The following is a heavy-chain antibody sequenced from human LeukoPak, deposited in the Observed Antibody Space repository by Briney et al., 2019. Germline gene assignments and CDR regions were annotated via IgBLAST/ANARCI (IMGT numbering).Heavy chain of an antibody. D-gene: IGHD5-18*01. CDR1: GYTFTANN. J-gene: IGHJ4*02. CDR2: INLNSGGT. V-gene: IGHV1-2*06. CDR3: ATSSEGGYSYGSDIDY. Sequence: GESVKVSCKASGYTFTANNMYWGRQGPGQGLECMGRINLNSGGTNYAQKFQGRVTMTRDTSLTTAYMELSRLRSDDPAVYSWATSSEGGYSYGSDIDYWGQGTLVTVSS.